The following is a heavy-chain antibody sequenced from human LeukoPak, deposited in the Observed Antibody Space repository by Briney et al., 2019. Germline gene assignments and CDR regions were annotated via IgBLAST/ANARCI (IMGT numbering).Heavy chain of an antibody. CDR3: ANWGGYGSRNYFDY. V-gene: IGHV1-2*02. CDR2: INPNSGGT. D-gene: IGHD3-10*01. Sequence: GASVKVSCKASGYTFTDYYMEWVRQAPGQGLEWMGWINPNSGGTKFAQKFQGRVTMTRDTSISTAYMELSRLTSDDTAVYYCANWGGYGSRNYFDYWGQGTLVTVSS. J-gene: IGHJ4*02. CDR1: GYTFTDYY.